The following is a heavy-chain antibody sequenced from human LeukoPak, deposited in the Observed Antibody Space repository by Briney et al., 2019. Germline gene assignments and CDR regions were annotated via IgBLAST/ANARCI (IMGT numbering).Heavy chain of an antibody. J-gene: IGHJ4*02. D-gene: IGHD5-24*01. CDR3: ARVDAYNMIPTSPPDS. Sequence: SETPSLTCTVSGGSISSYYWSWIRQPPGKGLEWIGYIYYSGSTNYNPSLKSRVTISVDTSKNQFSLKLSSVTAADTAVYYCARVDAYNMIPTSPPDSWGQGTLDTVSS. V-gene: IGHV4-59*01. CDR2: IYYSGST. CDR1: GGSISSYY.